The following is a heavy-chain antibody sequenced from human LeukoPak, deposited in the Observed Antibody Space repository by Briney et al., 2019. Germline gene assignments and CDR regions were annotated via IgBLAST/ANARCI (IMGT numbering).Heavy chain of an antibody. J-gene: IGHJ5*02. Sequence: GGSLRLSCAASGFTFSSYWMSWVRQAPGKGLEWVAVISYDGSNKYYADSVKGRFTISGDNSKNTLYLQMNSLRAEDTAVYYCARNRIVGASNWFDPWGQGTLVTVSS. D-gene: IGHD1-26*01. CDR2: ISYDGSNK. CDR3: ARNRIVGASNWFDP. V-gene: IGHV3-30-3*01. CDR1: GFTFSSYW.